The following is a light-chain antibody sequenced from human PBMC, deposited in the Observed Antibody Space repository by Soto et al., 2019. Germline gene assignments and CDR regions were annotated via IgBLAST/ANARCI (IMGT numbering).Light chain of an antibody. CDR3: CSYAGDYTWV. CDR1: SSDVGGYNY. CDR2: DVS. Sequence: QSVLTQPRSVSGSPGQSVTISCTGTSSDVGGYNYVSWYQQHPGKAHKLMIYDVSKRPSGVPDRFFGSKSGNTASLTISGLQAEDEADYYCCSYAGDYTWVFGGGTQLTVL. V-gene: IGLV2-11*01. J-gene: IGLJ3*02.